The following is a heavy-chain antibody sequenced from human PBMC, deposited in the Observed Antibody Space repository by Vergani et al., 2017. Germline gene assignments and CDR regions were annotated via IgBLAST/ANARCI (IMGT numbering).Heavy chain of an antibody. CDR2: INHSGST. D-gene: IGHD5-12*01. CDR3: ARGRARGYCGYERYYYGMDV. Sequence: QVQLQQWGAGLLKPSETLSLTCAVYGGSFSGYYWSWIRQPPGKGLEWIGEINHSGSTNYNPSLKSRVTISVDTSKNQFSLKLSSVTAADTAVYYCARGRARGYCGYERYYYGMDVWGQGTTVTVS. CDR1: GGSFSGYY. V-gene: IGHV4-34*01. J-gene: IGHJ6*02.